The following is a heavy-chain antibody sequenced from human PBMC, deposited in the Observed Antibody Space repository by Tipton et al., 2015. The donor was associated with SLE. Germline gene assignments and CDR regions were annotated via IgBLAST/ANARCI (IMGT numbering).Heavy chain of an antibody. V-gene: IGHV4-59*01. D-gene: IGHD2/OR15-2a*01. CDR1: GGSISSYY. J-gene: IGHJ6*03. Sequence: TLSLTCTVSGGSISSYYWSWIRQPPGKGLEWIGYINYSGSTNYNPSLKSRVSISVDTSKNQFSLNLKSLTAADTAVYYCARVAREYSRQERDHYYFMDVWGKGTTVTVSS. CDR2: INYSGST. CDR3: ARVAREYSRQERDHYYFMDV.